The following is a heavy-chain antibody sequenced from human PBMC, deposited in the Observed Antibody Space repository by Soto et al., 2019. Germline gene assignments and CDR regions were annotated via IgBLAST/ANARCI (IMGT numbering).Heavy chain of an antibody. J-gene: IGHJ4*02. CDR2: ISGSGGTT. CDR3: AKDRSSTSCYAFDY. D-gene: IGHD2-2*01. V-gene: IGHV3-23*01. Sequence: EVQLLESGGGLVQPGGSLRLSCAASGFTFINYAMSWAHQAPGKGLEWVSAISGSGGTTHYADSVNGRFTISRDNSKNTLYLQMNSLRVEDTAVYYCAKDRSSTSCYAFDYWGQGSLVTVSS. CDR1: GFTFINYA.